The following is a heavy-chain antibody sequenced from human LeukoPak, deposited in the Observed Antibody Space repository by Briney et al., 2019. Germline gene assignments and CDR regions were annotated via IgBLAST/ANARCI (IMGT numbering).Heavy chain of an antibody. CDR1: GGTFSSYA. CDR2: ISGSGDST. D-gene: IGHD3-9*01. V-gene: IGHV3-23*01. J-gene: IGHJ4*02. Sequence: ASVKVSCKASGGTFSSYAMSWVRQAPGKGLEWVSVISGSGDSTYYADSVKGRFTIPRDNSKNTLYLQMNSLRAEDTAVYYCAKDDYDILTGFYYFDYWGQGTLVTVSS. CDR3: AKDDYDILTGFYYFDY.